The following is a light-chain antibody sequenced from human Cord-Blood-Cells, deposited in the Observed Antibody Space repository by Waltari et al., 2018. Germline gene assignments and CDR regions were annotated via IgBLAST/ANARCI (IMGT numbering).Light chain of an antibody. CDR3: QQYNNWPYT. V-gene: IGKV3D-15*01. J-gene: IGKJ2*01. Sequence: EIVMTRSPATLSVSPGERATLSCRASQSVSSNLAWYQQKPGQAPRLLIYGASIRATGIPARFSGSGSGTEFTLTISSLQSEDFAVYYCQQYNNWPYTFGQGTKLEIK. CDR1: QSVSSN. CDR2: GAS.